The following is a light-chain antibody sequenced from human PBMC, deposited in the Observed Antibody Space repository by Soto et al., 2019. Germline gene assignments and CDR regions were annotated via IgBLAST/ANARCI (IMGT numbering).Light chain of an antibody. CDR1: QGLVYSDGYTY. CDR2: RVS. Sequence: DVVMTQSPLFLPVTLGQPASISCRASQGLVYSDGYTYLNWYHQRPGQSPRRLIFRVSNRDSGVPDRFSGSGSGTDFTLKISRVEAEDFGVYYCMQGTHWPFTFGPGTKVDIK. J-gene: IGKJ3*01. CDR3: MQGTHWPFT. V-gene: IGKV2-30*01.